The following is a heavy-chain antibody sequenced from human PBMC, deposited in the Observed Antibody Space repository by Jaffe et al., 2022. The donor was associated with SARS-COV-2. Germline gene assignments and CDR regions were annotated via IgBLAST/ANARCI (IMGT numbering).Heavy chain of an antibody. J-gene: IGHJ4*02. Sequence: QVQLVESGGGVVQPGRSLRLSCAASGFTFSSYGMHWVRQAPGKGLEWVAVIWYDGSNKYYADSVKGRFTISRDNSKNTLYLQMNSLRAEDTAVYYCARDNEIAAAGTLGYWGQGTLVTVSS. CDR2: IWYDGSNK. CDR1: GFTFSSYG. V-gene: IGHV3-33*01. D-gene: IGHD6-13*01. CDR3: ARDNEIAAAGTLGY.